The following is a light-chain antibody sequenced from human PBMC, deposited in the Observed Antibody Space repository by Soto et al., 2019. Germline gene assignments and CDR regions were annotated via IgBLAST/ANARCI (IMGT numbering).Light chain of an antibody. V-gene: IGKV3-11*01. CDR3: QQRSNWPLFT. CDR1: QSVSSY. CDR2: DAS. Sequence: EIVLTQSPAPLSLSPGERATLSCRASQSVSSYLAWYQQKPGQAPRLLIYDASNRATGIPARFSGSGSGTDFTLTISSLEPEDFAVYYYQQRSNWPLFTFGPGTKVDIK. J-gene: IGKJ3*01.